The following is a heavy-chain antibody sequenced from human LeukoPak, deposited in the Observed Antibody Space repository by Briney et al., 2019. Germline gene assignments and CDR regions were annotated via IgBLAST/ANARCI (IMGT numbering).Heavy chain of an antibody. CDR2: IYPGDSDT. Sequence: GESLKICCKGSGYSFTSYWIGWVRQMPGKGLEWMGIIYPGDSDTRYSPSFQGQVTTSADKSISTAYLQWSSLKASDTAMYYCARQKGDIVVVPAATSLGRDNWFDPWGQGTLVTVSS. D-gene: IGHD2-2*01. V-gene: IGHV5-51*01. CDR1: GYSFTSYW. J-gene: IGHJ5*02. CDR3: ARQKGDIVVVPAATSLGRDNWFDP.